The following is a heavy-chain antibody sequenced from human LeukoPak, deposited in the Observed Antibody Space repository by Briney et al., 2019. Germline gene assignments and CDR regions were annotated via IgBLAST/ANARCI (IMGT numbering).Heavy chain of an antibody. CDR2: ISVRAGTI. Sequence: GGSLRLSCAASGFGFGQYEMNWVRQAPGKGLEWIAYISVRAGTIYYGDCAEGRFTISRDDAKNSLYLQMNSLRAEDTAVYYCATRHDYWGQGTLDTVSS. J-gene: IGHJ4*02. CDR3: ATRHDY. D-gene: IGHD6-25*01. CDR1: GFGFGQYE. V-gene: IGHV3-48*03.